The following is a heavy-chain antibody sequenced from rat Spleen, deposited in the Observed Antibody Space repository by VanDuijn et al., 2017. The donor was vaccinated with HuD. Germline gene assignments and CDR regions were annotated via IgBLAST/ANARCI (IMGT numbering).Heavy chain of an antibody. V-gene: IGHV5-7*01. CDR1: GFTFSDYN. Sequence: EVQLVESDGGLVQPGRSLKLSCAASGFTFSDYNMAWVRQAPKKGLEWVASISHTGGNTYYRDSVKGRFTISRDNAKSTLYLQMDSLRSEDTATYYCAKGGYNYGWFAYWGQGTLVTVSS. D-gene: IGHD1-4*01. J-gene: IGHJ3*01. CDR2: ISHTGGNT. CDR3: AKGGYNYGWFAY.